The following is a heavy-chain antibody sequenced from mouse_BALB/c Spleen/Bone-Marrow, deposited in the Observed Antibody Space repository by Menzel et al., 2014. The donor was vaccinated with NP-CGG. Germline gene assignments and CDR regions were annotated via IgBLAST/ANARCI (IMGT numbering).Heavy chain of an antibody. CDR1: GFTFSNYG. CDR2: ISSGGTYT. V-gene: IGHV5-6*02. D-gene: IGHD2-4*01. CDR3: ARRRDYDYFDY. Sequence: EVKLMESGGDLVKPGGSLKLSCAASGFTFSNYGMSWVRQIPDKRLEWVATISSGGTYTLYPDSVKGRFTISRDNTKNTLTLQMTSLKSEDTAMYYCARRRDYDYFDYWGQGTTLTVSS. J-gene: IGHJ2*01.